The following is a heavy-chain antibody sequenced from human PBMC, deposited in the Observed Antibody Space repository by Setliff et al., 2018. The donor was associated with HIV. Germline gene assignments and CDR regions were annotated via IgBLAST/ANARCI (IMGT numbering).Heavy chain of an antibody. CDR3: AKEVLRAARYYYYMDV. V-gene: IGHV3-33*06. CDR1: GSTFGSYG. D-gene: IGHD6-6*01. J-gene: IGHJ6*03. CDR2: IWYDGSNK. Sequence: GGSLRLSCTASGSTFGSYGMHWVRQAPGKGLEWVAVIWYDGSNKYYADSVKGRFTISRDNSKNTLYLQMNSLRAEDTAVYYCAKEVLRAARYYYYMDVWGKGTTVTVSS.